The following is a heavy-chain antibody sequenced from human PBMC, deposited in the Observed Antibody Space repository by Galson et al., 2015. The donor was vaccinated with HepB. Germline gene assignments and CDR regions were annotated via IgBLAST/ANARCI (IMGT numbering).Heavy chain of an antibody. CDR3: ARDSEYSSSCADY. V-gene: IGHV3-33*01. CDR1: GFTFSSYG. CDR2: IWYDGSNK. D-gene: IGHD6-6*01. Sequence: SLRLSCAASGFTFSSYGMHWVRQAPGKGLEWVAVIWYDGSNKYYADSVKGRFTISRDNSKNTLYLQMNSLRAEDTAVYYCARDSEYSSSCADYWGQGTLVTVSS. J-gene: IGHJ4*02.